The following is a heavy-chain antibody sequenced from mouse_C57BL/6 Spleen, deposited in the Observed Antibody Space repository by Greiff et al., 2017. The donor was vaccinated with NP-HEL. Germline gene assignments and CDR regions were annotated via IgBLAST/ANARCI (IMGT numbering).Heavy chain of an antibody. V-gene: IGHV1-69*01. J-gene: IGHJ2*01. CDR2: IDPSDSYT. CDR1: GYTFTSYW. Sequence: VQLQQPGAELVMPGASVKLSCKASGYTFTSYWMHWVKQRPGQGLEWIGEIDPSDSYTNYNQKFKGKSTLTVDKSSSTAYMQLSSLTSEDSAVYYCERWGPSWNYWGQGTTLTVSS. CDR3: ERWGPSWNY.